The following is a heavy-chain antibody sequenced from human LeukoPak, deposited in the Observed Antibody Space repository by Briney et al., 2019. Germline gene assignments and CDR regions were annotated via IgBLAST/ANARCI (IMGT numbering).Heavy chain of an antibody. Sequence: SETLSLTCSVSGDTISTSDHYWGWIRQPPGKGLEWIGSIYYTGNTYYNPSHKSRVTISVDTSKNQFSLKLSSVTAADTAVYYCARAHMITSYYYYYYMDVWGKGTTVTVSS. CDR1: GDTISTSDHY. CDR2: IYYTGNT. D-gene: IGHD3-16*01. CDR3: ARAHMITSYYYYYYMDV. J-gene: IGHJ6*03. V-gene: IGHV4-39*07.